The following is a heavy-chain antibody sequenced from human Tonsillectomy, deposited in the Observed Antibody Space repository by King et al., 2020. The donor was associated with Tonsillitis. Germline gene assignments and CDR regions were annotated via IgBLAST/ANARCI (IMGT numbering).Heavy chain of an antibody. CDR2: ISSSSSYI. D-gene: IGHD6-19*01. CDR1: GFTFSSYS. J-gene: IGHJ4*02. V-gene: IGHV3-21*01. Sequence: VQLVESGGGLVKPGGSLRLSCAASGFTFSSYSMHWVRQAPGKGLEWASFISSSSSYIYYADSVQCRFTISRDNAKNSLSLQMNSLRAEDTAVYYCARGGRDRSGWFSSETNLDYWGQGTLVTVSS. CDR3: ARGGRDRSGWFSSETNLDY.